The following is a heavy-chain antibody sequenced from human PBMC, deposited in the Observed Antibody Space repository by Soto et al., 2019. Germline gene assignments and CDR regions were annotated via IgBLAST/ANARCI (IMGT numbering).Heavy chain of an antibody. CDR3: AKDQCISTGCYGGWFDP. J-gene: IGHJ5*02. CDR1: GFTFSSYA. CDR2: ISGSGGST. Sequence: EVQLLESGGGLVQPGGSLRLSCAASGFTFSSYAMSWVRQAPGKGLEWVSAISGSGGSTYYADSVKGRFTISRDNSKNTLYLQMNSLRAEDTAVYYCAKDQCISTGCYGGWFDPWGQGTLVTVSS. D-gene: IGHD2-2*01. V-gene: IGHV3-23*01.